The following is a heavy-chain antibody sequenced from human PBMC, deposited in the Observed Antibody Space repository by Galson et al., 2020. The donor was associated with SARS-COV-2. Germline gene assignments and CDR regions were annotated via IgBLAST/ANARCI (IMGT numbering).Heavy chain of an antibody. V-gene: IGHV1-2*02. CDR3: ARDGNDVWFGELLQITPRLPYYFDY. J-gene: IGHJ4*02. D-gene: IGHD3-10*01. CDR2: INPNSGGT. CDR1: GYTFTGYY. Sequence: ASVKVSCKASGYTFTGYYMHWVRQAPGQGLEWMGWINPNSGGTNYAQKFQGRVTMTRDTSISTAYMELSRLRSDDTAVYYCARDGNDVWFGELLQITPRLPYYFDYWGPGTLVTVSS.